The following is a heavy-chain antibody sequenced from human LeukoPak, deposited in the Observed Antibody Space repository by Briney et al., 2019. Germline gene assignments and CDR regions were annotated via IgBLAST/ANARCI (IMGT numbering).Heavy chain of an antibody. CDR2: ISGSGGST. CDR1: GFTFSSYA. CDR3: AKLYSSGPTVHAFDI. D-gene: IGHD6-19*01. J-gene: IGHJ3*02. Sequence: GGSLRLSCAASGFTFSSYAMHWVRQAPGKGLEWVSAISGSGGSTYYADSVKGRFTISRDNSKNTLYLQMNSLRAEDTAVYYCAKLYSSGPTVHAFDIWGQGTMVTVSS. V-gene: IGHV3-23*01.